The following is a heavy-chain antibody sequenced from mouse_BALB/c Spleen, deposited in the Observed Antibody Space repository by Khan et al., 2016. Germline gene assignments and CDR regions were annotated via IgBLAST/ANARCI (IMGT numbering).Heavy chain of an antibody. CDR2: ISYSGST. CDR3: AEELGWVAY. Sequence: VQLKQSGPGLVKPSQSLSLTCTVTGYSITSDYAWNWIRQFPGNKLEWMGYISYSGSTSYNPSLKSRISITRDTSKNQIFLRLNSVTTEVTDTYYCAEELGWVAYWGQGTLVTVSA. V-gene: IGHV3-2*02. J-gene: IGHJ3*01. CDR1: GYSITSDYA. D-gene: IGHD4-1*01.